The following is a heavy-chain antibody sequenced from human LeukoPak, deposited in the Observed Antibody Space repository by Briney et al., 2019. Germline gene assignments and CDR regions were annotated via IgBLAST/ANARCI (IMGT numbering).Heavy chain of an antibody. D-gene: IGHD6-19*01. CDR2: IYYSGST. Sequence: PSETLPLTCTVSGGSISSYYWSWIRQPPGKGLEWIGYIYYSGSTNYNPSLKSRVTISVDTSKNQFSLKLSSVTAADTAVYYCARGGWYKNWFDPWGQGTLVTVSS. CDR1: GGSISSYY. J-gene: IGHJ5*02. CDR3: ARGGWYKNWFDP. V-gene: IGHV4-59*01.